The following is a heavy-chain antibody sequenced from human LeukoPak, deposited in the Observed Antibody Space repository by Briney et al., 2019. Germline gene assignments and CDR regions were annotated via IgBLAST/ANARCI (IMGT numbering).Heavy chain of an antibody. CDR2: VSSDGSIK. V-gene: IGHV3-30*04. J-gene: IGHJ4*02. CDR1: GFTFSDYA. Sequence: GGSLRLSRAASGFTFSDYAMHWVRQPPGKGPEWVAVVSSDGSIKYYGPSVTGRFTISRDNSKDTLYLQMSGLRSEDTAVYYCAKDLIGVLPDYFDHWGQGTLVSVSS. D-gene: IGHD2-15*01. CDR3: AKDLIGVLPDYFDH.